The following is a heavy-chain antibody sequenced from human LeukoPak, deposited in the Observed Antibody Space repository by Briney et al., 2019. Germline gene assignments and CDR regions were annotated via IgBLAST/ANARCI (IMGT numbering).Heavy chain of an antibody. CDR3: ARAHSCSSTSCSNWFDP. CDR2: IYHSGST. J-gene: IGHJ5*02. D-gene: IGHD2-2*01. Sequence: SETLSLTCTVSGGSISSYYWSWIRQPPGKGLEWIGYIYHSGSTYYNPSLKSRVTISVDRSKNQFSLKLSSVTAADTAVYYCARAHSCSSTSCSNWFDPWGQGTLVTVSS. CDR1: GGSISSYY. V-gene: IGHV4-59*12.